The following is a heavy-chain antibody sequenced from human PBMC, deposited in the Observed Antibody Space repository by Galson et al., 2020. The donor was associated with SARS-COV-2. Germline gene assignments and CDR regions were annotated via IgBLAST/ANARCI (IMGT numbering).Heavy chain of an antibody. J-gene: IGHJ4*02. CDR3: AREGTVPVYSSSGYIDS. V-gene: IGHV4-39*02. CDR2: TYYSGST. CDR1: GGSIPSSSYY. Sequence: SETLSLTCTVSGGSIPSSSYYWAWIRQPPGKGLEWVGSTYYSGSTFYSPSLKSRVTMYIDTSKNQFSLKLRSVTAGDTAVYYCAREGTVPVYSSSGYIDSWGPGTLITVSS. D-gene: IGHD3-22*01.